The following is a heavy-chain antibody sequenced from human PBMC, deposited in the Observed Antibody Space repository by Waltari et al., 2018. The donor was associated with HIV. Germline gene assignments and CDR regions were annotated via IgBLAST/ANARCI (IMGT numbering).Heavy chain of an antibody. CDR2: INHSGST. D-gene: IGHD3-22*01. V-gene: IGHV4-34*01. Sequence: QVQLQQWGAGLLQPSATLSLTCAVYGGSFSGYYWGWIRLPPGQGLEWIGEINHSGSTNYNPSLKSRVTISVDTSKNQFSLKLSSVTAADTAVYYCARREYYYDSSGYPDYWYFDLWGRGTLVTVSS. CDR3: ARREYYYDSSGYPDYWYFDL. CDR1: GGSFSGYY. J-gene: IGHJ2*01.